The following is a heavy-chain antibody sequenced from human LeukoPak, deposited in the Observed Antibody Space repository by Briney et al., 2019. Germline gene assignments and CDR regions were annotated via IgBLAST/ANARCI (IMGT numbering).Heavy chain of an antibody. V-gene: IGHV3-53*01. D-gene: IGHD2-21*01. Sequence: GESLTLSCAASGFTVSSNYMSWVRQAPGKGLEWVSVIYRSENTNYADSVKGRFTISRDNSKNTLYLQMNSLRAEDTAVYYCARVADTHIFDYWGQGTLVTVSS. CDR1: GFTVSSNY. CDR2: IYRSENT. CDR3: ARVADTHIFDY. J-gene: IGHJ4*02.